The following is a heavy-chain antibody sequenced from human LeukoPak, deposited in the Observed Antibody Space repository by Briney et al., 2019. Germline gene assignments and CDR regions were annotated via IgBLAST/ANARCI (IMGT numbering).Heavy chain of an antibody. CDR3: AKTGTTGHGYGMDV. J-gene: IGHJ6*02. Sequence: GASVKVSCKASGYTFTSYDINWVRQATGQGLEWMGWMNPNSGNTGYAQKFQGRVTMTRNTSISTAYMELSSLRSEDTAVYYCAKTGTTGHGYGMDVWGQGTTVTVSS. V-gene: IGHV1-8*01. CDR2: MNPNSGNT. D-gene: IGHD1-1*01. CDR1: GYTFTSYD.